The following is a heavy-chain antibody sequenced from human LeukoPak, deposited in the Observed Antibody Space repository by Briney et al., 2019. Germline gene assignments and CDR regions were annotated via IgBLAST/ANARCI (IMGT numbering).Heavy chain of an antibody. J-gene: IGHJ4*02. CDR2: INSDGSST. V-gene: IGHV3-74*01. Sequence: PGGSLRLSCAAYGFTFSSYWMHWVRQAPGKGLVWVSRINSDGSSTSYADSLKGRFTISRDNAKNTLYLQMNSLRAEDTAVYYCARDRYSSSSPPFDYWGQGTLVTVSS. CDR3: ARDRYSSSSPPFDY. D-gene: IGHD6-6*01. CDR1: GFTFSSYW.